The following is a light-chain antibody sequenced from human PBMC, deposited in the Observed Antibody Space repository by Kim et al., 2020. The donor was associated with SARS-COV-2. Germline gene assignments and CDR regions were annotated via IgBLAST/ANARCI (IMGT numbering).Light chain of an antibody. J-gene: IGKJ1*01. CDR3: QQYDSSVWT. V-gene: IGKV3-20*01. Sequence: SPGEGATLSCRASRRVNGRFLAWYQQKPGQAPRLLIYGASTRATGIPDRFSGSGSGTDFTLTISRLEPEDFAMYYCQQYDSSVWTFGQGTKVDIK. CDR1: RRVNGRF. CDR2: GAS.